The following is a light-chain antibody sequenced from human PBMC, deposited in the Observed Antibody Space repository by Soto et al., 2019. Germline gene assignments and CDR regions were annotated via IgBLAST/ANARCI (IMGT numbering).Light chain of an antibody. V-gene: IGKV3-15*01. J-gene: IGKJ1*01. CDR3: LHDYCDSWT. CDR2: AAS. CDR1: QSVNSN. Sequence: EIVLTQSPGTLSVSPGERATLSCRASQSVNSNFAWYQHRPGQAPRLLIYAASTRATGIPGRFSGSGSGTEFSLTISILQPEDFASYYCLHDYCDSWTFGQGTNVDIK.